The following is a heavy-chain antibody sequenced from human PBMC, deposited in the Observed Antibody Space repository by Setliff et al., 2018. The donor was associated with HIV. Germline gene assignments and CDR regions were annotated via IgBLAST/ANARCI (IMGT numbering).Heavy chain of an antibody. CDR3: ARESTMVRGVSDY. Sequence: PRLSCAASGFTFSSYSMNWVRQAPGKGLEWVSYISSSSSTIYYADSVKGRFTISRDNAKNSLYLQMNSLRAEDTAVYYCARESTMVRGVSDYWGQGTLVTVSS. J-gene: IGHJ4*02. CDR1: GFTFSSYS. D-gene: IGHD3-10*01. V-gene: IGHV3-48*04. CDR2: ISSSSSTI.